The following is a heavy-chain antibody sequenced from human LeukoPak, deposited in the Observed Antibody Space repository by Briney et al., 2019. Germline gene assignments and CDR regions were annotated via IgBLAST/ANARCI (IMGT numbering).Heavy chain of an antibody. Sequence: GGSLRLSCAASGFTFDDYAMHWVRQAPGKGLEWVSGISWNSGSIGYADSVKGRLSISRDNSKNTLYLQMNSLRTEDTAVYYCAKRDGYNSGPFDYWGQGTLVTVSS. V-gene: IGHV3-9*01. D-gene: IGHD5-24*01. J-gene: IGHJ4*02. CDR1: GFTFDDYA. CDR2: ISWNSGSI. CDR3: AKRDGYNSGPFDY.